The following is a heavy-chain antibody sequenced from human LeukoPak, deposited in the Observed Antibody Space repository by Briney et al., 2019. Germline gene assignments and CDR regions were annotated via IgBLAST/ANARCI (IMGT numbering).Heavy chain of an antibody. J-gene: IGHJ4*02. CDR2: INAGNGNT. Sequence: ASVKVSCKASGYTFTSYAMHWVRQAPGQRLEWMGWINAGNGNTKYSQEFQGRVTITRDTSASTAYMELSSLRSEDTAVYYCARDRSGINKIDYWGQGTLVTVSS. CDR3: ARDRSGINKIDY. CDR1: GYTFTSYA. V-gene: IGHV1-3*03. D-gene: IGHD6-19*01.